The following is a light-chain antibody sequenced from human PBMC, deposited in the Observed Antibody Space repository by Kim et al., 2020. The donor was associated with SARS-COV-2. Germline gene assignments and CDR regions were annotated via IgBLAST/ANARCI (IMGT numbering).Light chain of an antibody. CDR3: QQYGTSPWT. J-gene: IGKJ1*01. V-gene: IGKV3-20*01. CDR1: QSVRGSY. Sequence: SPGERATLSCRASQSVRGSYLGWYQQKPGQVPRLLIFDVSKGVTGIPDRFSGSGSGTDFTLTISRLEPEDFAVYYCQQYGTSPWTFGQGTKVDIK. CDR2: DVS.